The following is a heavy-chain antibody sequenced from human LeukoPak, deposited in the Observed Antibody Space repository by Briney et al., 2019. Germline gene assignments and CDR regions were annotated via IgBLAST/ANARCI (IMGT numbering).Heavy chain of an antibody. D-gene: IGHD3-16*02. CDR3: ATLTFGGVIANYY. CDR2: INPNSGGT. CDR1: GYTFTRYY. V-gene: IGHV1-2*02. Sequence: GASVKVSCKASGYTFTRYYMHWVRQAPGQGLEWMGWINPNSGGTNYAQKFQGRVTMTRDTSISTAYMELSRLRSDDTAVYYCATLTFGGVIANYYWGQGTLVTVSS. J-gene: IGHJ4*02.